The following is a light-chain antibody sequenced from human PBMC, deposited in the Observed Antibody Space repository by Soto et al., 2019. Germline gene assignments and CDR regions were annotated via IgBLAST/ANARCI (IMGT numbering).Light chain of an antibody. J-gene: IGLJ2*01. CDR2: VGTGGIVG. CDR1: SGYSNYK. CDR3: GADHGSGSNFVCV. V-gene: IGLV9-49*01. Sequence: QPVLTQPPSASASLGASVTLTCTLSSGYSNYKVDWYQQRPGKGPRFVMRVGTGGIVGSKGDGIPDRFSVLGSGQNRYLTIKNIQEEDESDYHCGADHGSGSNFVCVFGGGPKLTVL.